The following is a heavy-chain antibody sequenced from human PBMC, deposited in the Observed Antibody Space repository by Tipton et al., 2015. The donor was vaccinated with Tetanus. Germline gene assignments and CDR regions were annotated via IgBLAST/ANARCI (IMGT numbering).Heavy chain of an antibody. CDR3: ANHPGAKTQFDY. J-gene: IGHJ4*02. Sequence: GLVKPSETLSLICGVYGGSFSGYYWSWIRQPPGKGLEWIGEINHSGSTNYNPSLKSRVTISVDRSKNQFSLKLSSVTAADTAVYYCANHPGAKTQFDYWGQGTLVTVSS. CDR1: GGSFSGYY. CDR2: INHSGST. D-gene: IGHD1-26*01. V-gene: IGHV4-34*01.